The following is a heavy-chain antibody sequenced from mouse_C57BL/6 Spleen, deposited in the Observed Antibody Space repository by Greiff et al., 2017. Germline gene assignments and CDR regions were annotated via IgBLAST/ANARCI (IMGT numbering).Heavy chain of an antibody. CDR1: GFTFSDYY. J-gene: IGHJ1*03. CDR3: ARDHYGSIHLYFDV. D-gene: IGHD1-1*01. V-gene: IGHV5-16*01. CDR2: INYDGSST. Sequence: DVHLVESEGGLVQPGSSMKLSCTASGFTFSDYYMAWVRQVPEKGLEWVANINYDGSSTYYLDSLKSRFIISRDNAKNILYLQMSSLKSEDTATYYCARDHYGSIHLYFDVWGTGTTLTVSS.